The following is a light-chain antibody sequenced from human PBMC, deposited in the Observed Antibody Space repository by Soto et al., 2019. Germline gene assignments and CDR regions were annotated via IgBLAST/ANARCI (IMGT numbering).Light chain of an antibody. J-gene: IGLJ1*01. CDR3: SSYAGSNIF. V-gene: IGLV2-8*01. Sequence: QPVLTQPPSASGSPGQSVTISCTGTSSDVGGYNYVSWYQQHPGKAPKLMIYEVSKRPSGVPDRFSGSKSGNTASLTVSGLQAEDEADYYCSSYAGSNIFFGTGTKLTVL. CDR1: SSDVGGYNY. CDR2: EVS.